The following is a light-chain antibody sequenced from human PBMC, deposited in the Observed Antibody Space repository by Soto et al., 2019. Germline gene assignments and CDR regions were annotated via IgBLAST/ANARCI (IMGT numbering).Light chain of an antibody. CDR2: DVS. Sequence: QSALTQPASVSGSPGQSITISCTGTNSDVGGYNFVSWYQHHPGKAPKLMIYDVSNRPSGVYNRFSGSKSGNTASLNISGLQAEDEADYYCSSYTSSSIPYVFGIGTKLTVL. J-gene: IGLJ1*01. CDR3: SSYTSSSIPYV. CDR1: NSDVGGYNF. V-gene: IGLV2-14*03.